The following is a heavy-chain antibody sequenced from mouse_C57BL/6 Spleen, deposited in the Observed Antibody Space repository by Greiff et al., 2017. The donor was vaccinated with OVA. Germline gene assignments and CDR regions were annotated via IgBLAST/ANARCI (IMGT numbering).Heavy chain of an antibody. V-gene: IGHV5-6*02. CDR2: ISSGGSYT. D-gene: IGHD2-1*01. Sequence: EVKLVESGGDLVKPGGSLKLSCAASGFTFSSYGMSWVRQTPDKRLEWVATISSGGSYTYYPDSVKGRFTISRDNAKNTLYLQMSSLKSEDTAMYYCARRGGNYLYFDYWGQGTTLTVSS. J-gene: IGHJ2*01. CDR3: ARRGGNYLYFDY. CDR1: GFTFSSYG.